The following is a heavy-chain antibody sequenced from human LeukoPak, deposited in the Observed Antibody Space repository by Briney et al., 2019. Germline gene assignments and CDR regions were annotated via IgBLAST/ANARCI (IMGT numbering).Heavy chain of an antibody. V-gene: IGHV3-7*03. Sequence: GGSLRLSCAASGFTFSAHWMSWVRQAPGKGLEWVANIKEDGSEKYYVDSVKGRFTISRDNSKNTLYLQMNSLRAEDTAVYYCARAMVRGVIIKRGYFDYWGQGTLVTVSS. CDR2: IKEDGSEK. CDR1: GFTFSAHW. J-gene: IGHJ4*02. D-gene: IGHD3-10*01. CDR3: ARAMVRGVIIKRGYFDY.